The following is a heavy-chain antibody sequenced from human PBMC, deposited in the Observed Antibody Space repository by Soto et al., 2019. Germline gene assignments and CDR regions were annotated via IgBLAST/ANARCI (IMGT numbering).Heavy chain of an antibody. D-gene: IGHD2-2*01. Sequence: EVQLLESGGGLVQPGRSLRLSCAASGFTFDDYAMHWVRQAPGKGLEWVSGISWDSNDIGYADSVKGRFAISRDNAKNSLYLQLNSLRSEDTALYYCAKLGCSRPICALYDYMDVRGKGTTVTVSS. CDR1: GFTFDDYA. V-gene: IGHV3-9*01. J-gene: IGHJ6*03. CDR2: ISWDSNDI. CDR3: AKLGCSRPICALYDYMDV.